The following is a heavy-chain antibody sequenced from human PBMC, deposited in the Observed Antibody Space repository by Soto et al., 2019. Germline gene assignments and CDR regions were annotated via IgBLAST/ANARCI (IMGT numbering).Heavy chain of an antibody. CDR1: GGTFSSYT. J-gene: IGHJ4*02. CDR2: IIPILGIA. Sequence: ASVKVSCKASGGTFSSYTISWVRQAPGQGLEWMGRIIPILGIANYAQKFQGRVTITADKSTSTAYMELSSLRSEDTAVYYCARSLGYCSGGSCYPDYWGQGTLVTVSS. CDR3: ARSLGYCSGGSCYPDY. D-gene: IGHD2-15*01. V-gene: IGHV1-69*02.